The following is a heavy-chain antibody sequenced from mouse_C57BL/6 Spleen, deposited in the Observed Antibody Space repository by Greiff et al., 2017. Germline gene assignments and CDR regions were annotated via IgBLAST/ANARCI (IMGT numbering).Heavy chain of an antibody. Sequence: QVQLQQSGAELVRPGASVTLSCKASGYTFTDYEMHWVKQTPVHGLEWIGAIDPETGGTAYNQKFKGKAILTADKASSTAYMELRSLTSEDSAVYYCTRPGNYGRDYWGQGTTLTVSS. CDR2: IDPETGGT. D-gene: IGHD1-1*01. J-gene: IGHJ2*01. CDR1: GYTFTDYE. CDR3: TRPGNYGRDY. V-gene: IGHV1-15*01.